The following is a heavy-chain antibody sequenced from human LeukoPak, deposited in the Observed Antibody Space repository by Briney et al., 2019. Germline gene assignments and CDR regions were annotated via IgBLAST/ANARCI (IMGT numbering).Heavy chain of an antibody. J-gene: IGHJ4*02. CDR1: GFTLSSYE. Sequence: GGSLRLSCIVSGFTLSSYEMSWIRQAPGKGLEWVSSITSSSSHIYYADSVMGRFTISRDNANNSLYLQMNSLRAEDTAVYYCARHVVAVGFDYWGQGTLVTVSS. CDR3: ARHVVAVGFDY. V-gene: IGHV3-21*01. D-gene: IGHD2-21*01. CDR2: ITSSSSHI.